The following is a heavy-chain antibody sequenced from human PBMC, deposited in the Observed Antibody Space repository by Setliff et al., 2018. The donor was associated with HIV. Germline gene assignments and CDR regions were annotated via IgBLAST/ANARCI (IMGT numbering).Heavy chain of an antibody. CDR1: GGAFSGYA. J-gene: IGHJ3*02. V-gene: IGHV1-69*10. CDR2: LIPILGIA. CDR3: AKGYYHDSRGYPTGPAFDI. D-gene: IGHD3-22*01. Sequence: SVKVSCKASGGAFSGYALSWVRQAPGQGLEWMGGLIPILGIAQYAQKFHGRVTISTDTSTTTAYLEVSSLRSEDTAVYYCAKGYYHDSRGYPTGPAFDIWGQGTMVTVSS.